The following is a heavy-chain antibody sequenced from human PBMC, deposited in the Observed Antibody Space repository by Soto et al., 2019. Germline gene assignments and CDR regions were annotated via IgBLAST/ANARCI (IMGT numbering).Heavy chain of an antibody. CDR1: GFTFDDYA. D-gene: IGHD3-3*01. CDR2: ISWNSGSI. V-gene: IGHV3-9*01. CDR3: AKAGFWSGYYSLVDY. J-gene: IGHJ4*02. Sequence: EVQLVESGGGLVQPGRSLRLSCAASGFTFDDYAMHWVRQAPGMGLEWVSGISWNSGSIGYADSVKGRFTISRDNAKNSLYLQMNSLRAEDTALYYCAKAGFWSGYYSLVDYWGQGTLVTVSS.